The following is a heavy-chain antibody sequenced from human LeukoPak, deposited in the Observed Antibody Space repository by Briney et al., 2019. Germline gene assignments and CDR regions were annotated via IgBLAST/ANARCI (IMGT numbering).Heavy chain of an antibody. J-gene: IGHJ4*02. CDR1: GFTFSRYA. V-gene: IGHV3-64D*06. D-gene: IGHD3-22*01. CDR2: ISSNGGST. Sequence: SGGSLRLSCSASGFTFSRYAMHWVRQAPGKGLEYVSAISSNGGSTYYADSVKGRFTISRDNSKNTPYLQMSSLRAEDTAVYYCAKDDYYDSSGYFGTGYYFDYWGQGTLVTVSS. CDR3: AKDDYYDSSGYFGTGYYFDY.